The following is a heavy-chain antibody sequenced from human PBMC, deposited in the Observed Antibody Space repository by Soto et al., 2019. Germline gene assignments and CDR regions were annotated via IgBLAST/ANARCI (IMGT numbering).Heavy chain of an antibody. Sequence: SQTLSLTCAISGDSVSSNSAAWNWIRQSPSRGLEWLGRTYYRSKWYNDYAVSVKGRITINPDTSKNQFSLQLNSVTPEDTAVYYCARDLPGYSYGLYYFDYWGQGTLVTVSS. V-gene: IGHV6-1*01. CDR3: ARDLPGYSYGLYYFDY. J-gene: IGHJ4*02. D-gene: IGHD5-18*01. CDR1: GDSVSSNSAA. CDR2: TYYRSKWYN.